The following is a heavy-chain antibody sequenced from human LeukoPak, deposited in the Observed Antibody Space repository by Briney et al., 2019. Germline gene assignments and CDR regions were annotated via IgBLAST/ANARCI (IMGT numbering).Heavy chain of an antibody. V-gene: IGHV3-30*14. Sequence: GTSLRLSCAASQFTFSSYDMHWVRQAPGKGLHWVAIISSDGSATYYADSVKGRFTISRDNSKNTLYLQMNSLRAEDTAVYYCARAVYSGSYHVGESDYWGQGTLVTVSS. D-gene: IGHD1-26*01. CDR2: ISSDGSAT. J-gene: IGHJ4*02. CDR3: ARAVYSGSYHVGESDY. CDR1: QFTFSSYD.